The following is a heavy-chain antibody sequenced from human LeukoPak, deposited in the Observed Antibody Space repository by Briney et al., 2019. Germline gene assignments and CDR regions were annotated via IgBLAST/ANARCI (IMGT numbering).Heavy chain of an antibody. D-gene: IGHD1/OR15-1a*01. CDR2: IYHSGST. CDR3: ARDFEHENYYYYGMDV. CDR1: GGSISSSNW. V-gene: IGHV4-4*02. J-gene: IGHJ6*02. Sequence: SGTLSLTCAVSGGSISSSNWWSWVRQPPGKGLEWIGEIYHSGSTNYNPSLKSRVTISVDKSKNQFSLKLSSVTAADTAVYYCARDFEHENYYYYGMDVWGQGTTVTVSS.